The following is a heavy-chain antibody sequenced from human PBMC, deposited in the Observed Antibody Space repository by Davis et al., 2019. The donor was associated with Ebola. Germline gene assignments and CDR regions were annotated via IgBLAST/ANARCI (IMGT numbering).Heavy chain of an antibody. D-gene: IGHD2-15*01. Sequence: GESLKISCAASGFTFSSYAMNWVRQAPGKGLEWVSAISNSGGYTYYADSAKGRFTISRDNSKNTLYLQMNSLRAEDTAVYYCAKNRGVYCSGGSCYSDDWGQGTLVTVSS. CDR3: AKNRGVYCSGGSCYSDD. CDR1: GFTFSSYA. V-gene: IGHV3-23*01. J-gene: IGHJ4*02. CDR2: ISNSGGYT.